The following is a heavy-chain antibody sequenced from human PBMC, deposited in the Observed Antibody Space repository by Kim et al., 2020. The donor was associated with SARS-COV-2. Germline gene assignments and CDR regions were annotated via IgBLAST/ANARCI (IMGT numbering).Heavy chain of an antibody. D-gene: IGHD3-10*01. V-gene: IGHV3-74*01. CDR3: SRAVKSYGSGTYYYYYGMDV. J-gene: IGHJ6*02. CDR1: GFTFSNYW. CDR2: INSDGTST. Sequence: GRSLRLSCAASGFTFSNYWMYWVRQAPGKGLVWVSRINSDGTSTTYADSVKGRFTISRDNAQNTLSLQMTSLRAEDTAVYYCSRAVKSYGSGTYYYYYGMDVWGQGTTVTVSS.